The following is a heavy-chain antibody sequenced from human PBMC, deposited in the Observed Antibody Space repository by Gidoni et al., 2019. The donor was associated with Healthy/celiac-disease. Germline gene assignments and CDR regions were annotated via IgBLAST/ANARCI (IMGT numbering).Heavy chain of an antibody. Sequence: QVQLQESGTGLVKPSETLSLTCTVSGGPVSSGSYSWSWTRQPPGKGLEWIGYIYYSGGTNYNPSLKSRVTISVDTSKNQFSLKLSSVTAADTAVYYCARDRVVTTGWFDPWGQGTLVTVSS. CDR2: IYYSGGT. CDR1: GGPVSSGSYS. CDR3: ARDRVVTTGWFDP. J-gene: IGHJ5*02. V-gene: IGHV4-61*01. D-gene: IGHD2-21*02.